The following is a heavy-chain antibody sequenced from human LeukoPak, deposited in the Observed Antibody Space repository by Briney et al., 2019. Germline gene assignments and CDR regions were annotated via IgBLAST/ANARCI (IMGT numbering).Heavy chain of an antibody. CDR3: ARDRWLDF. CDR2: IYHTGST. V-gene: IGHV4-59*01. CDR1: GASIASYY. Sequence: SETLSLTCTVSGASIASYYWSWIRQPPGKGLEWIGYIYHTGSTNYNPSLKGRVTMSVDTSKNQFSLRLTSVTAAVTAVYYCARDRWLDFWGQGTLVTVSS. J-gene: IGHJ5*01.